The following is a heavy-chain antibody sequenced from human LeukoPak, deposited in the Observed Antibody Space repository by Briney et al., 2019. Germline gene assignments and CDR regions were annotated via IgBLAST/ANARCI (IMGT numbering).Heavy chain of an antibody. CDR3: ARDRWYSRNWNDAVDI. Sequence: GASVKVSCKASGGTFSSYAISWVRQAPGQGLEWMGGIIPIFGTANYAQKVQGRVTMTTDTSTSTAYMELRSLRSDDTAVYYCARDRWYSRNWNDAVDIWGQGTMVTVSS. J-gene: IGHJ3*02. CDR1: GGTFSSYA. CDR2: IIPIFGTA. V-gene: IGHV1-69*05. D-gene: IGHD6-13*01.